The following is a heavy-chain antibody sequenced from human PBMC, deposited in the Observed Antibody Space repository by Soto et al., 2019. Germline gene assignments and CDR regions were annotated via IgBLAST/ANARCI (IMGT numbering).Heavy chain of an antibody. J-gene: IGHJ4*02. CDR3: AREASSVISLDY. D-gene: IGHD2-21*01. Sequence: GASVKVSCKASGYIFTAYSMHWVRQAPGQGLEWVGWFNPNSGDTIYAQKFQGRVTLTRDTSISTAYMELYSLRSDDTAVYYCAREASSVISLDYWGQGTL. CDR2: FNPNSGDT. CDR1: GYIFTAYS. V-gene: IGHV1-2*02.